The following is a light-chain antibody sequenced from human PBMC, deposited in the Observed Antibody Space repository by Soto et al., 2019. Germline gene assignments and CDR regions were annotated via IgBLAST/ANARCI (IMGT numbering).Light chain of an antibody. J-gene: IGKJ5*01. V-gene: IGKV3-20*01. CDR3: QHYITSSIT. Sequence: EVVLTQSPGTLSLSPGERVTISCLASQSVSSTSFAWYQQKPGQTPRLLIDGASSSASGPPNRIRGGGSGTPSTLTISRLEHEDFAVYYCQHYITSSITFGQGTRVEIK. CDR2: GAS. CDR1: QSVSSTS.